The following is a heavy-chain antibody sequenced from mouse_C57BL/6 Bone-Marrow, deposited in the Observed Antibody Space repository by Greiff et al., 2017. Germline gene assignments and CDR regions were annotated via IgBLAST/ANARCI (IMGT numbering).Heavy chain of an antibody. D-gene: IGHD1-1*01. CDR1: DSEVFPISY. J-gene: IGHJ3*01. V-gene: IGHV15-2*01. CDR2: ILPSIGRT. CDR3: ARDDYGSSDGFAY. Sequence: VQLQQPGSELRSPGSSVKLSCKDFDSEVFPISYMSWVRQKPGHGFEWIGGILPSIGRTIYGEKFEDKATLDADTRSNTAYLELNSLTYEDAAIYYCARDDYGSSDGFAYWGQGTLVTVSA.